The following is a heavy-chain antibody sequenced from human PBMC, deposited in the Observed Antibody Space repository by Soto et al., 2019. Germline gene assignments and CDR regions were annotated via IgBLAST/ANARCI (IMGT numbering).Heavy chain of an antibody. J-gene: IGHJ5*02. Sequence: SETLSLICTVSGGSISSFYWSWIRQPPGKGLEWIGYIYYSGSTNYNPSLKSRVTISVDTSKNQFSLKLSSVTAADTAVYYCARTRRGGYCTNGVCPWGSWFDPWGQGTLVTVSS. D-gene: IGHD2-8*01. CDR3: ARTRRGGYCTNGVCPWGSWFDP. CDR1: GGSISSFY. V-gene: IGHV4-59*01. CDR2: IYYSGST.